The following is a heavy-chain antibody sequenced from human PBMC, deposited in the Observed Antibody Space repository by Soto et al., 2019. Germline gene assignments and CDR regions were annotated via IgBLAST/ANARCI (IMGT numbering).Heavy chain of an antibody. J-gene: IGHJ5*02. CDR3: ARSVFP. V-gene: IGHV4-31*01. CDR1: GGSISSGGYY. Sequence: QVQLQESGPGLVKPSQTLSLTCTVSGGSISSGGYYWSWIRQHPGKGLEWIGYIYYSGSTYYKPSLKKHGTISVDPSKNHFSLKQSSVTDADTAVYYCARSVFPWGRGTLVTVSS. CDR2: IYYSGST.